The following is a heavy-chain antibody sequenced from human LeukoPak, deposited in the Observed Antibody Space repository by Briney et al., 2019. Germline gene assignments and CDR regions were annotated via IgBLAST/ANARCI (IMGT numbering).Heavy chain of an antibody. CDR3: ARGEWLLNYYFDY. J-gene: IGHJ4*02. CDR2: IKQDGSEK. CDR1: GFTFSSYW. V-gene: IGHV3-7*03. D-gene: IGHD3-3*01. Sequence: GGSLRLSCAASGFTFSSYWMSWVRQAPGKGLEWVANIKQDGSEKYYMDSVKGRFTISRDNAKNSLYLQMNSLRAEDTAVYYCARGEWLLNYYFDYWGQGTLVTASS.